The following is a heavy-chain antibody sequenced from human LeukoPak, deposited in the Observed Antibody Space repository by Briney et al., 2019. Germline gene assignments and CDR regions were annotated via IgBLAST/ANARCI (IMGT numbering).Heavy chain of an antibody. J-gene: IGHJ4*02. V-gene: IGHV3-23*01. CDR3: TKARYLVGVVFMP. CDR1: GFTFSSYA. CDR2: LSGKGEST. Sequence: GGSLRLSCAASGFTFSSYAMSWVRQAPGEGLKWFSTLSGKGESTYYADSVKGRFTISRDNSRNTLYLRMDSLRAEDTAVYYCTKARYLVGVVFMPWGQGTLVTVSS. D-gene: IGHD3-3*01.